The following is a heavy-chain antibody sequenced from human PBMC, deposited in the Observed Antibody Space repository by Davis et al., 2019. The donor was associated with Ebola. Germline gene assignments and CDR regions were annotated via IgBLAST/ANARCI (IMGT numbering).Heavy chain of an antibody. CDR3: ARGVRLLQGFCYFDY. CDR1: GCSISPYY. Sequence: MPSETLSLTCSVSGCSISPYYWNWIRQPPGKGLEWIGYIHYSGSTNYNPSLKSRVTISVDTSKNQFSLKLSSVTAADTAVYYCARGVRLLQGFCYFDYWGQGTLVTVSS. CDR2: IHYSGST. J-gene: IGHJ4*02. V-gene: IGHV4-59*01. D-gene: IGHD5-24*01.